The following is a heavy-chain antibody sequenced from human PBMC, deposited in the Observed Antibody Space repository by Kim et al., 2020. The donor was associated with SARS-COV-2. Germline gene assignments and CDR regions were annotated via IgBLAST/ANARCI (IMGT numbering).Heavy chain of an antibody. CDR3: VKDLRDQERYYYYGMDV. CDR1: GFTFSSYA. CDR2: ISSNGGST. V-gene: IGHV3-64D*06. Sequence: GGSLRLSCSASGFTFSSYAMHWVRQAPGKGLEYVSAISSNGGSTYYADSVKGRFTISRDNSKNTLYLQMSSLRAEDTAVYYCVKDLRDQERYYYYGMDVWGQGTTVTVSS. D-gene: IGHD1-1*01. J-gene: IGHJ6*02.